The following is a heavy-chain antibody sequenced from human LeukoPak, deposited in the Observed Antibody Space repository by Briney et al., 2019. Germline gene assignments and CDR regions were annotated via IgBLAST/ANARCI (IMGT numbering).Heavy chain of an antibody. CDR3: ARDQPRNYYDSSGHYPARHY. V-gene: IGHV1-18*01. Sequence: ASVKVSCKASGYTFTNCGISWVRQAPGQGLEWMGWISAYNGNTNYAQKLQGRVTMTTDTSTSTAYMELRSLRSDDTAVYYCARDQPRNYYDSSGHYPARHYWGQGTLVTVSS. D-gene: IGHD3-22*01. CDR2: ISAYNGNT. CDR1: GYTFTNCG. J-gene: IGHJ4*02.